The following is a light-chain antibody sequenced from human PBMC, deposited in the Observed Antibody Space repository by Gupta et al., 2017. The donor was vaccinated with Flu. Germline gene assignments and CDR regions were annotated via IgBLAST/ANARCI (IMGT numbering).Light chain of an antibody. CDR1: QSISSY. CDR2: DAS. V-gene: IGKV3-11*01. J-gene: IGKJ4*01. Sequence: GERATLSCRASQSISSYLACYQQKPGQAPRLLIYDASNRATGIPARFSGSGSGTDCTLTISSLEPEDFAVYYCQQRSNSPLTFGGGTKVEIK. CDR3: QQRSNSPLT.